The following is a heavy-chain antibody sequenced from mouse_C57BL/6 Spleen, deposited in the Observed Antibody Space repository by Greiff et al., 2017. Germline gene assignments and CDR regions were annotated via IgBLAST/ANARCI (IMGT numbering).Heavy chain of an antibody. D-gene: IGHD2-5*01. J-gene: IGHJ1*03. CDR3: AKDSIYPPRWYFDV. Sequence: VQLQQSGAELAKPGASVKLSCKASGYTFTSYWMHWVKQRPGQGLEWIGYINPSSGYTKYNQKFKDKATLTADKSSRTAYMQLSSLTYEDSAVYYCAKDSIYPPRWYFDVWRTGTTVTVSS. CDR1: GYTFTSYW. V-gene: IGHV1-7*01. CDR2: INPSSGYT.